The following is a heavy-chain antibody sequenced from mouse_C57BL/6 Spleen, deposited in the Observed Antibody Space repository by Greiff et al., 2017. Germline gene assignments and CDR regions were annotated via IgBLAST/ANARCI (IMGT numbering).Heavy chain of an antibody. CDR1: SSCG. CDR2: IWGDGST. CDR3: AKRGGYYDFDY. J-gene: IGHJ2*01. Sequence: SSCGVSWVRPPPGKGLEWLGVIWGDGSTNYHSALISRLSISKDNSKSQVFLKLNSLQTDDTATYYCAKRGGYYDFDYWGQGTTLTVSS. D-gene: IGHD2-3*01. V-gene: IGHV2-3*01.